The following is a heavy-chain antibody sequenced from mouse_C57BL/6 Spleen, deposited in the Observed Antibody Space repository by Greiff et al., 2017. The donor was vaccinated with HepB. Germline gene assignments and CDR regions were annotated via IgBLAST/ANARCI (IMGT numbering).Heavy chain of an antibody. CDR2: ISDGGSYT. Sequence: EVQGVESGGGLVKPGGSLKLSCAASGFTFSSYAMSWVRQTPEKRLEWVATISDGGSYTYYPDNVKGRFTISRDNAKNNLYLQKSHLKSEDTAMYYCSMVSYYSNEGYVDYWGQGTTLTVSS. V-gene: IGHV5-4*01. J-gene: IGHJ2*01. D-gene: IGHD2-5*01. CDR1: GFTFSSYA. CDR3: SMVSYYSNEGYVDY.